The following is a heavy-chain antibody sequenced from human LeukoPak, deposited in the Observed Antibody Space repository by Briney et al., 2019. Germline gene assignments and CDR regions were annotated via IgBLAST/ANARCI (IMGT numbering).Heavy chain of an antibody. J-gene: IGHJ6*02. Sequence: GRSLRLSCTASGFNFNNYAIHWVRQAPGKGLEWVALVSYDGAKKYYGDSVKGRLTISRDNSLHTVYLQMNSLREEDTAVYYCAKDQAAAGTDASMDVWGRGTTVIVSS. CDR1: GFNFNNYA. D-gene: IGHD6-13*01. V-gene: IGHV3-30-3*01. CDR2: VSYDGAKK. CDR3: AKDQAAAGTDASMDV.